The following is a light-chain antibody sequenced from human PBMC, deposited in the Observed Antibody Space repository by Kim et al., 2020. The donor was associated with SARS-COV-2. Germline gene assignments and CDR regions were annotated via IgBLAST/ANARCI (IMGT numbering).Light chain of an antibody. Sequence: QSALTQPRSVSGSPGQSVTISCTGTSTDVGGYGYVSWYQLSPGKAPKLIIYDITKRPSGVPGRFSGSKSGNTASLTISGLQTEDEAEYYCCSFAGNYAFVLFGGGTQLTVL. V-gene: IGLV2-11*01. CDR3: CSFAGNYAFVL. J-gene: IGLJ3*02. CDR1: STDVGGYGY. CDR2: DIT.